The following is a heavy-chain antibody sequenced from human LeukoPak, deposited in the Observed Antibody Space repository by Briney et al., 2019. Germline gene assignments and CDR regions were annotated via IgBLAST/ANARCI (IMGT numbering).Heavy chain of an antibody. D-gene: IGHD2-21*01. CDR2: INTKGET. J-gene: IGHJ4*02. CDR3: STSNDAKIAPFDH. Sequence: SETLSLTCTVSGVSMSAYQWSWVRQSPEKGLEWIGCINTKGETSYNPSLKSRVTTSVDTSKSQFSLRLTSVTAADTAVYYCSTSNDAKIAPFDHWGQGAPVTVSS. CDR1: GVSMSAYQ. V-gene: IGHV4-4*09.